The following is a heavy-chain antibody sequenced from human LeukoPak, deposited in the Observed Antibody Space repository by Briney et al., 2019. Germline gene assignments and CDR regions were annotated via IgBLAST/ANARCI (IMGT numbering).Heavy chain of an antibody. V-gene: IGHV3-48*01. CDR3: ARGESEYSSSWYGDYYYYGMDV. D-gene: IGHD6-13*01. J-gene: IGHJ6*02. Sequence: GGSLRLSCAAPGFTFSSYSMNWVRQAPGKGLEWVSYISSSSSTIYYADSVKGRFTISRDNAKNSLYLQMNSLRAEDTAVYYCARGESEYSSSWYGDYYYYGMDVWGQGTTVTVSS. CDR1: GFTFSSYS. CDR2: ISSSSSTI.